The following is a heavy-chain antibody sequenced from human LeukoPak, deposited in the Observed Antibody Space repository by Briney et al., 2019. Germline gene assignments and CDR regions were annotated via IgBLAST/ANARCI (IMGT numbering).Heavy chain of an antibody. CDR1: GFTFSSYW. CDR2: INSDGSST. CDR3: ARDQSYYSHFDY. V-gene: IGHV3-74*01. J-gene: IGHJ4*02. D-gene: IGHD1-26*01. Sequence: PGGSLRLSCAASGFTFSSYWMHWVRQAPGKGLVWVSCINSDGSSTSYADSVKGRFTISRDNAKNTLYLQMNSLRAEDTAVYYCARDQSYYSHFDYWGQGTLVTVSS.